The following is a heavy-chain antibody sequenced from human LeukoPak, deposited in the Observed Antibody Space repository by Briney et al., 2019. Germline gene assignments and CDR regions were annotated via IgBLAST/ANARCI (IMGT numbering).Heavy chain of an antibody. Sequence: PSETLSLTCTVSGGSISSYYGSWIRQPPGKGREWIGYIYYSGSTNYNPSLKSRVTISVDTSKNQFSLKLSSVTAADTAVYYRARGGAAAVILDYWGQGTLVTVSS. CDR2: IYYSGST. D-gene: IGHD6-13*01. CDR3: ARGGAAAVILDY. V-gene: IGHV4-59*01. J-gene: IGHJ4*02. CDR1: GGSISSYY.